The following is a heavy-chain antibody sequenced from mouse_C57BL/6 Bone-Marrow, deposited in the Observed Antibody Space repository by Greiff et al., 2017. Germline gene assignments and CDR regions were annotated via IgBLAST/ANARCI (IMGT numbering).Heavy chain of an antibody. CDR2: IYPRSGNT. CDR3: ARLRRASFAY. V-gene: IGHV1-81*01. D-gene: IGHD2-12*01. J-gene: IGHJ3*01. CDR1: GYTFTSYG. Sequence: LQESGAELARPGASVKLSCKASGYTFTSYGISWVKQRTGQGLEWIGGIYPRSGNTYYNEKFKGKATLTADKSSSTAYMELRSLTSEDSAVYFCARLRRASFAYWGQGTLVTVSA.